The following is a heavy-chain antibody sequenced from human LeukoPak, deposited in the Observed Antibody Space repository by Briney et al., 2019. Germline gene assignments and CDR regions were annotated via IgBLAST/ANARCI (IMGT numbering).Heavy chain of an antibody. V-gene: IGHV3-21*01. D-gene: IGHD3-22*01. CDR2: FGTRSTSI. CDR1: GFTFSGYS. Sequence: GGSLGLSCTASGFTFSGYSMNWIRQAPGKGLEWVSSFGTRSTSIYHAGSVKGRFAISRDNAKNSLYLQMNSLRAEDTALYYCAREVSEGFDFWGQGTLVTVSS. J-gene: IGHJ4*02. CDR3: AREVSEGFDF.